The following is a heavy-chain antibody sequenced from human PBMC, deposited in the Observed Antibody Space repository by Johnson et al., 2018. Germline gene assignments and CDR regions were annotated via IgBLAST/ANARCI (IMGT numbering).Heavy chain of an antibody. J-gene: IGHJ3*02. D-gene: IGHD6-19*01. CDR1: GGSISSSSYY. Sequence: QVQLQESGPGLVKPSETLSLTCTVSGGSISSSSYYWAWIRQPPGKGLEWIANIYYSGSTYYNPSLKSRVTISVDTSKNQFSLKVNSVTAADTDVYYCASLPRPNTSGWPHEAFDIWGQGTMVTVSS. CDR3: ASLPRPNTSGWPHEAFDI. V-gene: IGHV4-39*01. CDR2: IYYSGST.